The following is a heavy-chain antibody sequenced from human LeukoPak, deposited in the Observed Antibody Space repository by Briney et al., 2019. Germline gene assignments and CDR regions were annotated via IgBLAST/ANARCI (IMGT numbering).Heavy chain of an antibody. CDR2: ILSSGST. J-gene: IGHJ4*02. Sequence: KSSETLSLTCTVSGGSISNYYWNWIRQSPGKGLEWIGYILSSGSTHHNPSLKSRVTISVDTSKNQFSLKLSSVTAADTAVYYCARQWGLPFGEFDYWGQGTLVTVSS. V-gene: IGHV4-59*08. D-gene: IGHD3-10*01. CDR3: ARQWGLPFGEFDY. CDR1: GGSISNYY.